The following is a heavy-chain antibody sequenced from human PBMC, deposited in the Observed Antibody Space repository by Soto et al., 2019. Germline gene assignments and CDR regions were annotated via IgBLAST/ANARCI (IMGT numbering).Heavy chain of an antibody. V-gene: IGHV1-69*06. CDR3: ARESRGYSRAFDI. J-gene: IGHJ3*02. CDR1: GVTFSSYA. Sequence: GASVKVSCKASGVTFSSYAISWVRQAPGQGLEWMGGIIPIFGTANYAQKFQGRVTITADKSTSTAYMELSSLRSEDTAVYYCARESRGYSRAFDIWGQGTMVTVSS. CDR2: IIPIFGTA. D-gene: IGHD5-18*01.